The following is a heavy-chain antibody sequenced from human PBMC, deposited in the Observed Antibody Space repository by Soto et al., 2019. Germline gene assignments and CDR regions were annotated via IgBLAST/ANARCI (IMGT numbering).Heavy chain of an antibody. D-gene: IGHD2-15*01. CDR2: IIPIFGTA. V-gene: IGHV1-69*12. CDR3: ARKTPPYCSGGSCDPGAFDI. J-gene: IGHJ3*02. CDR1: GGTFSSYA. Sequence: QVQLVQSGAEVKKPGSSVKVSCKASGGTFSSYAISWVRQAPGQGLEWMGGIIPIFGTANYAQKFQGRVTITADESTSTAYMELSSLRSEDTAVHYCARKTPPYCSGGSCDPGAFDIWGQGTMVTVSS.